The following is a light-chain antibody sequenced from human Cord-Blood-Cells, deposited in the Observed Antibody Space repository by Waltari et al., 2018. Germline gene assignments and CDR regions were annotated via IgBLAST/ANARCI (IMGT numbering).Light chain of an antibody. V-gene: IGKV2-28*01. CDR1: QSLLHSNGYNC. CDR2: LGS. CDR3: MQALQFT. Sequence: DIVMTQSPLSLPITPGEPASISCRSSQSLLHSNGYNCLDWYLQKTGQSPQLLSYLGSNRASGVPDRFSGSVSGTDFTLKISRVEAEDVGVYYCMQALQFTFGPGTKVDIK. J-gene: IGKJ3*01.